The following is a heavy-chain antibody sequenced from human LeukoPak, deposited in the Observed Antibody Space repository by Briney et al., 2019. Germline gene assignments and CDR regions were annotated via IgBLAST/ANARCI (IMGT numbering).Heavy chain of an antibody. D-gene: IGHD6-13*01. CDR3: AKEQTSSWYVD. V-gene: IGHV3-30*02. CDR2: IGYDGSNK. Sequence: PGGSLRLSCAASEFIFSIYGMHWVRQAPGKGLEWVAFIGYDGSNKNYADSVKGRFTISRDNSKNTLYLQMNSLRAEDTAVYYCAKEQTSSWYVDWGQGTLVTVPS. CDR1: EFIFSIYG. J-gene: IGHJ4*02.